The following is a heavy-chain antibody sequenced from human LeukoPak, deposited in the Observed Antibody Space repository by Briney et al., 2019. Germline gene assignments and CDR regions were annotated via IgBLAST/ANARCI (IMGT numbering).Heavy chain of an antibody. D-gene: IGHD4-17*01. J-gene: IGHJ4*02. Sequence: PGGSLRLSCAASGFIFSSYGMHWVRQAPGKGLEWVAFIRYDGSNKYYADSVKGRFTISRDNSKNTLYLQMNSLRAEDTAVYYCAKASRMTTVTPHDYWGQGTLVTVSS. CDR1: GFIFSSYG. CDR2: IRYDGSNK. V-gene: IGHV3-30*02. CDR3: AKASRMTTVTPHDY.